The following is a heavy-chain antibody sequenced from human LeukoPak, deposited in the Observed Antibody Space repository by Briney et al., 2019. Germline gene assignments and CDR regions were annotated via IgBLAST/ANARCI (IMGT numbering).Heavy chain of an antibody. J-gene: IGHJ4*02. CDR2: INHSGST. CDR1: GGSFSGYY. CDR3: ARRRIGGYSYGPKSPTSDY. Sequence: PSETLSLTCAVYGGSFSGYYWSGIRHPPGKGLEWIGEINHSGSTNYNPSLKSRVTISVDTSKNQFSLKLSSVTAADTAVYYCARRRIGGYSYGPKSPTSDYWGQGTLVTVSS. D-gene: IGHD5-18*01. V-gene: IGHV4-34*01.